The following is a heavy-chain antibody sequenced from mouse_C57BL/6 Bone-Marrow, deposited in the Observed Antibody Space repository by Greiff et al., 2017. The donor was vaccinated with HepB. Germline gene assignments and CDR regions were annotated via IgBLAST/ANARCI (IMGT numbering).Heavy chain of an antibody. CDR1: GYTFTDYY. J-gene: IGHJ3*01. CDR2: IYPGSGNT. V-gene: IGHV1-76*01. D-gene: IGHD1-1*01. CDR3: ARSGSSRLAY. Sequence: QVHVKQSGAELVRPGASVKLSCKASGYTFTDYYINWVKQRPGQGLEWIARIYPGSGNTYYNEKFKGKATLTAEKSSSTAYMQLSSLTSEDSAVYFCARSGSSRLAYWGQGTLVTVSA.